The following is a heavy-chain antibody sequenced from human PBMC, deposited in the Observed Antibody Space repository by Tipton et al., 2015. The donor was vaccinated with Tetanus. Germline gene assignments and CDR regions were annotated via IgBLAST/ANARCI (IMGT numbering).Heavy chain of an antibody. V-gene: IGHV4-30-4*01. CDR3: ARGNGEGSGWYTY. J-gene: IGHJ4*02. D-gene: IGHD6-19*01. Sequence: TLSLTCTVSGGSINRGDYYWTWIRQSPGKGLEWIGYIYYNGNIYYNPSLESRAIISGDTSKNQFSLKLTSVNAADTAVYYCARGNGEGSGWYTYWGQGTQVTVAS. CDR2: IYYNGNI. CDR1: GGSINRGDYY.